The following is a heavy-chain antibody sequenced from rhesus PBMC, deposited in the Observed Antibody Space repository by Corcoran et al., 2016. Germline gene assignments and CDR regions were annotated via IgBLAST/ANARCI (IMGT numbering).Heavy chain of an antibody. J-gene: IGHJ4*01. CDR3: ARQTYGSFDY. V-gene: IGHV4-80*01. Sequence: QVHLQESGPGLVKPSETLSLTCAVSGVSVSTYWWLWIRQPPGKGLEWRGEISGEGSWTNYHPSLKSQVTISKDASKNQFSLRLNSVTAADTAVYYCARQTYGSFDYWGQGVLVTVSS. CDR1: GVSVSTYW. CDR2: ISGEGSWT. D-gene: IGHD3-9*01.